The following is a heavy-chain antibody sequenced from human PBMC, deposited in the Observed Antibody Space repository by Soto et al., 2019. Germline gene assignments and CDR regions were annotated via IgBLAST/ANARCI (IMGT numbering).Heavy chain of an antibody. Sequence: QVQLVQSGAEVKKPGSSVKVSCKASGGTFSNYAISWVRQAPGQGLEWMGGIIPIFGTANYAQKVQGRVTITADESTSTAYMELSSLRCEDTAVYYCASPPPHHYYYGMDVWGQGTTVTVSS. J-gene: IGHJ6*02. CDR2: IIPIFGTA. V-gene: IGHV1-69*12. CDR3: ASPPPHHYYYGMDV. CDR1: GGTFSNYA.